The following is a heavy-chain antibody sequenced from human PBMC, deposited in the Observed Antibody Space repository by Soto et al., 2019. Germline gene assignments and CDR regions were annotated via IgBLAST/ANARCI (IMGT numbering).Heavy chain of an antibody. CDR2: INHSGST. V-gene: IGHV4-34*01. CDR3: ARGGSGNDYVWGSYRYTGDYFDY. D-gene: IGHD3-16*02. J-gene: IGHJ4*02. Sequence: SETLSLTCAVYGGSFSGYYWSWIRQPPGKGLEWIGEINHSGSTNYNPSLKSRVTIPVDTSKNQFSLKLSSVTAADTAVYYCARGGSGNDYVWGSYRYTGDYFDYWGQGTLVTVSS. CDR1: GGSFSGYY.